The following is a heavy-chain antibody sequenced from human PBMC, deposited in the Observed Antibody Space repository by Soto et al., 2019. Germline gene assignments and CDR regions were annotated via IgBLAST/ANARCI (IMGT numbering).Heavy chain of an antibody. CDR2: ISAYNGNT. D-gene: IGHD3-10*01. CDR1: GYTFTSYG. CDR3: HTEXXSLTSHDTAVYYCARDYEHEKYYGSGSAVYYGMDV. Sequence: QVQLVQSGAEVKKPGASVKVSCKASGYTFTSYGISWVRQAPGQGLEWMGWISAYNGNTNYAQKLQGRVTMTTDTTHXXXXHPXXXPITPHTPTRXDHTEXXSLTSHDTAVYYCARDYEHEKYYGSGSAVYYGMDVWGQGTTVTVSS. J-gene: IGHJ6*02. V-gene: IGHV1-18*01.